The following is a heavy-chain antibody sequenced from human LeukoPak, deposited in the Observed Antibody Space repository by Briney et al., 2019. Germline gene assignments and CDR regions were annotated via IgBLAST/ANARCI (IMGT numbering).Heavy chain of an antibody. J-gene: IGHJ4*02. CDR1: GYTFTRYD. V-gene: IGHV1-8*01. CDR3: ARRNNDDDNFRLVDY. D-gene: IGHD5-24*01. Sequence: GASVKVSCKASGYTFTRYDINWVRQATGQGLEWMGWMNPNSGNTSYAQKFQGRVTMTRNTSISTAYMELSSLTSEDTAIYYCARRNNDDDNFRLVDYWGQGTLVTVSS. CDR2: MNPNSGNT.